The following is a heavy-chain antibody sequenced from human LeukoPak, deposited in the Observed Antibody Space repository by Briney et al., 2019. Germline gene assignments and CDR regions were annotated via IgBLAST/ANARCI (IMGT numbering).Heavy chain of an antibody. Sequence: ASVKVSCKSSGYTFTRYAITWVRQAPGQGLEWLGWISTYNGDTNYAQNLQGRVTMTTDTSTSTAYMEVRSLRSDDTAVYYCARKPSNTSGRNVYFDYWGQGTLVTVSS. J-gene: IGHJ4*02. CDR2: ISTYNGDT. V-gene: IGHV1-18*01. CDR1: GYTFTRYA. D-gene: IGHD6-19*01. CDR3: ARKPSNTSGRNVYFDY.